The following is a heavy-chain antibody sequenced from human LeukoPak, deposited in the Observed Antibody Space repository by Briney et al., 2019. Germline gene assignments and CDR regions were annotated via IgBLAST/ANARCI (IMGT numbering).Heavy chain of an antibody. J-gene: IGHJ4*02. D-gene: IGHD3-22*01. CDR1: GFTFSSYA. V-gene: IGHV3-23*01. CDR2: IVGSGGST. CDR3: AKPPNYDSDAPQVDY. Sequence: GGSLRLSCAASGFTFSSYAMSWVRQAPGKGLEWVSGIVGSGGSTYYANSVKGRFTISRDKSKNTLYLQMNSLRAEDTAVYYCAKPPNYDSDAPQVDYWGQGTLVTVSS.